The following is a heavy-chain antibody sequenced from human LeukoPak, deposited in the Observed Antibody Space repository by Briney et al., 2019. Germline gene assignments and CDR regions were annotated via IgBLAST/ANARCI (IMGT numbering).Heavy chain of an antibody. CDR1: GYTFTDYY. J-gene: IGHJ3*02. CDR3: ARDFWGESGYPDAFDI. CDR2: INPSGGRT. D-gene: IGHD3-3*01. Sequence: GASVKVSCKASGYTFTDYYIHWVRQAPGQGLEWMGIINPSGGRTNYAQKFQGRLTMTRDMSTSTVYMELSSLRSEDTAVYYCARDFWGESGYPDAFDIWGQGTMVTVSS. V-gene: IGHV1-46*01.